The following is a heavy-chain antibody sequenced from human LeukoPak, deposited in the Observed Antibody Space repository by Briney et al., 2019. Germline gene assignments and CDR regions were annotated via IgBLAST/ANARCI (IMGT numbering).Heavy chain of an antibody. CDR3: AGGEGAAGLYDAFDF. V-gene: IGHV3-23*01. D-gene: IGHD6-13*01. CDR2: LSASGARI. CDR1: TSTFSSYA. Sequence: GGSLRLSCTASTSTFSSYAMTWVRQPLRTGQQWVATLSASGARIHYADSVKGRFTISRDNSKNTLYLQMDSLRPEDTAVYFCAGGEGAAGLYDAFDFWGQGTLVAVSS. J-gene: IGHJ3*01.